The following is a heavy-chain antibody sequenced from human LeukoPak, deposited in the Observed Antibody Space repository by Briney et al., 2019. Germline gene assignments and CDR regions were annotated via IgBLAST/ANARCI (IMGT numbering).Heavy chain of an antibody. D-gene: IGHD7-27*01. V-gene: IGHV4-34*01. J-gene: IGHJ4*02. CDR3: ARVYWGGRGDFDY. CDR2: INHSGST. Sequence: PSETMSLTCAVYGGSFSGYYWSWIRQPPGKGLEWIGEINHSGSTNYNPSLKSRVTISVGTSKNQFSLKLSAVTAADTAVYYCARVYWGGRGDFDYWGQGTLVTVSS. CDR1: GGSFSGYY.